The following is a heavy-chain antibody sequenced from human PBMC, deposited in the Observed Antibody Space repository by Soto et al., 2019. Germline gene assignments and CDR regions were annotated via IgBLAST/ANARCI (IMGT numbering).Heavy chain of an antibody. CDR2: ISYDGSNK. CDR1: GFTFSSYA. Sequence: QVQLVESGGGVVQPGRSLRLSCAASGFTFSSYAMHWVRQAPGKGLEWVAVISYDGSNKYYADSVKGRFTISRDNSKNTLYLQMNSLRAEDTAVYYCARAPSRVGGAFDIRGQGTMVTVSS. CDR3: ARAPSRVGGAFDI. D-gene: IGHD2-2*01. V-gene: IGHV3-30-3*01. J-gene: IGHJ3*02.